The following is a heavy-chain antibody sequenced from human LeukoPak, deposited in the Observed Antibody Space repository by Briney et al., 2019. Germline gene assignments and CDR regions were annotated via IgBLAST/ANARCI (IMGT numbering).Heavy chain of an antibody. Sequence: GGSLRLSCVASGLTVSNHWMSWVRHAPGKGLEWVANIREERGQEYYVDSVKGRFTISKNSAKNSLYLQMNTLRVEDTAMYYCASLDTAKQPLANHWGQGTLVTVSS. D-gene: IGHD5-18*01. CDR1: GLTVSNHW. J-gene: IGHJ5*02. V-gene: IGHV3-7*03. CDR3: ASLDTAKQPLANH. CDR2: IREERGQE.